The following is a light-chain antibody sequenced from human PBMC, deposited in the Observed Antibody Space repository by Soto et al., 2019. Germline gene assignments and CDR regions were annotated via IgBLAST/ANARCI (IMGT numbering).Light chain of an antibody. Sequence: EIVLTQSPGTLSLSPGERATLSCRASQNISSSYLTWYQQKPGQAPRLLIFGASSRATGIPDRFSGSGSGTDFTLTISRLEPEDFAVYYCQQYVTSPFSFGPGTKVDT. CDR1: QNISSSY. CDR2: GAS. CDR3: QQYVTSPFS. V-gene: IGKV3-20*01. J-gene: IGKJ3*01.